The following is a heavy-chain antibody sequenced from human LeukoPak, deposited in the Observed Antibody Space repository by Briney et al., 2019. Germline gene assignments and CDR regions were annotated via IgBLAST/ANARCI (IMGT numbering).Heavy chain of an antibody. Sequence: PSETLSLTCSVSGGSISSYHWSWIRQPPGKGLEWIGYIYTSGSTNYNPSLKGRLTISVDTPKNQFSLKLSSVTAADTAVYYCARLGGNWFDPWGQGTLVTVSS. CDR1: GGSISSYH. J-gene: IGHJ5*02. CDR3: ARLGGNWFDP. D-gene: IGHD2-15*01. CDR2: IYTSGST. V-gene: IGHV4-4*09.